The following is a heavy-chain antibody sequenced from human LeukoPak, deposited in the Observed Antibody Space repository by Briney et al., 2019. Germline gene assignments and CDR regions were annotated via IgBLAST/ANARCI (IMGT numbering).Heavy chain of an antibody. V-gene: IGHV1-69*13. CDR3: ARHWGYDFWSGYPDY. CDR1: GGTFSSYA. D-gene: IGHD3-3*01. CDR2: IIPIFGTA. J-gene: IGHJ4*02. Sequence: SVKVSCKASGGTFSSYAISWVRQAPGQGLEWMGEIIPIFGTANYAQKFQGRVTITADESTSTAYMELSSLRSEDTAVYYCARHWGYDFWSGYPDYWGQGTLVTVSS.